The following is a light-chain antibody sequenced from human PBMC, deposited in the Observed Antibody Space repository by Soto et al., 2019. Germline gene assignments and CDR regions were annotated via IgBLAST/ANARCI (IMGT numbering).Light chain of an antibody. V-gene: IGKV1-33*01. CDR2: DVF. CDR3: QQYESLPT. CDR1: QDISKY. Sequence: DIPMTQSPSSLSASVGDRVTITCQASQDISKYLNWYQQKPGKAPKLLIYDVFNLETGVPSRFSGSGSVTHFTFTISSLQPEDVATYYCQQYESLPTLGGGTKVEIK. J-gene: IGKJ4*01.